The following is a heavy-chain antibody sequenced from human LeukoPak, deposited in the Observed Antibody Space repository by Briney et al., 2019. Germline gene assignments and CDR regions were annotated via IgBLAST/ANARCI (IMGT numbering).Heavy chain of an antibody. J-gene: IGHJ4*02. Sequence: GGSLRLSCAASGFTFSSYWMTWVRQAARTGVEGVTNIKQDGSEKYYVDSVKGRFTISRDNAKNSLYLQMNSLRAEDTAVYYCAGGRDVYRYWGQGTLVTVSS. V-gene: IGHV3-7*01. CDR2: IKQDGSEK. CDR3: AGGRDVYRY. CDR1: GFTFSSYW. D-gene: IGHD5-24*01.